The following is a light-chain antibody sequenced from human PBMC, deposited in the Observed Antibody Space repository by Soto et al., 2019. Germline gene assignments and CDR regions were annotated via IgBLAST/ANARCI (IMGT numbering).Light chain of an antibody. Sequence: EIVLTQSPATLSLSPGEIATLSCRASQNVDKFLAWYQQRPGQPPRLLIFDSSNRATGVPVRFSGSGSGTVFTLTIGSLEPEDSAVYYCQQRKNWPPITFGQGTRLEIK. V-gene: IGKV3-11*01. CDR1: QNVDKF. CDR3: QQRKNWPPIT. CDR2: DSS. J-gene: IGKJ5*01.